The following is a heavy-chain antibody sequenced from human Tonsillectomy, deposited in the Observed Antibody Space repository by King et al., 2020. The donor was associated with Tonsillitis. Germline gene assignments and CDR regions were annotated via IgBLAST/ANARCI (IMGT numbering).Heavy chain of an antibody. J-gene: IGHJ4*02. Sequence: MNWVRQAPGKGLEWVSYISSSMDTINYADSVKGRFTISRDNAKNSLYLQMNSLRAEDTAVYYCARCRVYCSSSPLDSWGPGTLVTVSS. CDR2: ISSSMDTI. V-gene: IGHV3-48*03. CDR3: ARCRVYCSSSPLDS. D-gene: IGHD2-2*01.